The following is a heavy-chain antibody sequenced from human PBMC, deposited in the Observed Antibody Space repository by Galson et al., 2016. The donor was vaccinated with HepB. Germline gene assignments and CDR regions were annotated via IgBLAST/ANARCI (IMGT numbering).Heavy chain of an antibody. V-gene: IGHV3-74*01. J-gene: IGHJ6*02. CDR1: GFIFSNYW. Sequence: SLRLSCAASGFIFSNYWMHWVRQAPGKGLVWVSRIHSDGSTTSYADSVKGRFTVSRDNAKNTLYMQMNSLRAEDTAVYYCAKDRNTVVTYGMDVWGQGTTVTVSS. CDR3: AKDRNTVVTYGMDV. CDR2: IHSDGSTT. D-gene: IGHD4-23*01.